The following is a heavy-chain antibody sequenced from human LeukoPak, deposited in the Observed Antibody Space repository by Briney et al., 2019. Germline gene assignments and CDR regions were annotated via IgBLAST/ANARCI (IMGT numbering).Heavy chain of an antibody. D-gene: IGHD3-22*01. Sequence: PSQTLSLTCTASGGSISSGSYYWSWIRQPAGKGLEWIGRIYTSGSTNYNPSLKSRVTISVDTSKNQFSLKLSSVTAADTAVYYCASTSYDSRAFDIWGQGTMVTVSS. J-gene: IGHJ3*02. CDR2: IYTSGST. V-gene: IGHV4-61*02. CDR3: ASTSYDSRAFDI. CDR1: GGSISSGSYY.